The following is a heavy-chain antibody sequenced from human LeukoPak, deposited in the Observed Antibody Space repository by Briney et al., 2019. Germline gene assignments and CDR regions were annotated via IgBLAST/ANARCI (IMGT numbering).Heavy chain of an antibody. CDR3: VRDRTTVTLFDS. D-gene: IGHD4-17*01. CDR2: ISWNSGSI. V-gene: IGHV3-9*01. J-gene: IGHJ4*02. Sequence: GRSLRLSCAASGFTFDDYAMHWVRQAPGKGLEWVSGISWNSGSIGYADSVKGRFTISRDNAKNTVYLQMNSLRAEDTAVYYCVRDRTTVTLFDSWGQGTLVTVSS. CDR1: GFTFDDYA.